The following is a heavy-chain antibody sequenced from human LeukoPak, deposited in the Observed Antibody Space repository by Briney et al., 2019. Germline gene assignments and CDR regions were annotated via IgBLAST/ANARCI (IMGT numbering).Heavy chain of an antibody. V-gene: IGHV3-64*01. J-gene: IGHJ3*01. CDR3: ARDPPYCGGDCYSGAFDV. Sequence: PGGSLTLSCAASGFTLSSFAMHWVRQAPGKGLEYVSAIRRTGDGRYYANSVKGRSTISRDSSKNTLFLQMGSLRGDDTAVYYCARDPPYCGGDCYSGAFDVWGPGTMVTVST. CDR2: IRRTGDGR. D-gene: IGHD2-21*02. CDR1: GFTLSSFA.